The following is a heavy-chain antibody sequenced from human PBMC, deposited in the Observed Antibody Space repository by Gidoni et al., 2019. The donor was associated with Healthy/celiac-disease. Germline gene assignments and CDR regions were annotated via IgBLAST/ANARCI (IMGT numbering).Heavy chain of an antibody. V-gene: IGHV4-34*01. J-gene: IGHJ5*02. CDR2: INHSGST. D-gene: IGHD4-4*01. CDR3: ARSRTTGLDP. CDR1: GGSFSGYY. Sequence: QVQLQQWGAGLLKPSETLSLTCAVYGGSFSGYYWSWIRQPPGKGLEWIGEINHSGSTNYNPSLKSRVTISVDTSKNQFSLKLSSVTAADTAVYYCARSRTTGLDPWGQGTLVTVSS.